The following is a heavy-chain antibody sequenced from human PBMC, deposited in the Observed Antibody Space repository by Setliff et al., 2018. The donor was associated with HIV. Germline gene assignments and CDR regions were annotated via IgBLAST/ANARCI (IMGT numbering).Heavy chain of an antibody. Sequence: PSETLSLTCTVSGGSIINNFWSWIRLPPGKGLEYIGYIYYSGNTDYNPSLKSRVTISVDTSRNQFSLKLSSVTAADTAVYYCARDRRGYYYGSGSCYMDVWGTGTTVTVSS. CDR2: IYYSGNT. CDR1: GGSIINNF. V-gene: IGHV4-59*12. CDR3: ARDRRGYYYGSGSCYMDV. J-gene: IGHJ6*03. D-gene: IGHD3-10*01.